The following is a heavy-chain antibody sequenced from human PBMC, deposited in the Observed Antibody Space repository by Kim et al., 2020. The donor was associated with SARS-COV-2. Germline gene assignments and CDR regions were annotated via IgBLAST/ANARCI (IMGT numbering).Heavy chain of an antibody. CDR3: ARGSRPVGYCSSTSCSEGQNYFDY. CDR2: IYTSGST. J-gene: IGHJ4*02. Sequence: SETLSLTCTVSGGSISSGSYYWSWIRQPAGKGLEWIGRIYTSGSTNYNPSLKSRVTISVDTSKNQFSLKLSSVTAADTAVYYCARGSRPVGYCSSTSCSEGQNYFDYWGQGTLVTVSS. V-gene: IGHV4-61*02. D-gene: IGHD2-2*01. CDR1: GGSISSGSYY.